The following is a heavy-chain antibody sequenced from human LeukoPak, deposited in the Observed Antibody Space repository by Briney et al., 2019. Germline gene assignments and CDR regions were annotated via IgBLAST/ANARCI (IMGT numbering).Heavy chain of an antibody. CDR3: ARAMSYYDSSGFYHRPFDY. CDR2: ISYDGGKR. Sequence: GGSLRLSCAASGFNFRTYGMHWVRQAPGKGLEWVAFISYDGGKRYFGESVKGRFTISRDNAKNSLYLQMNSLRAEDTAVYYCARAMSYYDSSGFYHRPFDYWGQGTLVTVSS. D-gene: IGHD3-22*01. J-gene: IGHJ4*02. CDR1: GFNFRTYG. V-gene: IGHV3-30*03.